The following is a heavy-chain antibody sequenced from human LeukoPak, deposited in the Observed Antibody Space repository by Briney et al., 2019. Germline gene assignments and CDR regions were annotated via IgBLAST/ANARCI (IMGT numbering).Heavy chain of an antibody. V-gene: IGHV5-51*01. D-gene: IGHD3-3*02. CDR2: IYPGDSDT. Sequence: GESLKISCKGSGYSFTSYWIGWVRQMPGKGLEWMGIIYPGDSDTRYSPSFQGQVTISADKSISTAYLQWSSLKASDTAMYYCASLRLGHFGLDYFDYWGQGTLVTVSS. J-gene: IGHJ4*02. CDR3: ASLRLGHFGLDYFDY. CDR1: GYSFTSYW.